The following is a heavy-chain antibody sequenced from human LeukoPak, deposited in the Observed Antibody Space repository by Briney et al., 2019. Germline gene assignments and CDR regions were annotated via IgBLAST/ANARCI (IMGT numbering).Heavy chain of an antibody. D-gene: IGHD3-22*01. CDR2: IIPIFGTA. CDR3: AKGYDSSGYSARFDP. Sequence: SVKVSCKASGGTFSSYAISWVRQAPGQGLEWMGGIIPIFGTANYAQKFQGRVTITADESTSTAYMELSSLISEDTAVYYCAKGYDSSGYSARFDPWGQGTLVTVSS. V-gene: IGHV1-69*13. CDR1: GGTFSSYA. J-gene: IGHJ5*02.